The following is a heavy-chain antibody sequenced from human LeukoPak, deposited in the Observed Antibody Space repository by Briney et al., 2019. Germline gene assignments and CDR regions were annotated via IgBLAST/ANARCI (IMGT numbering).Heavy chain of an antibody. CDR3: ARAERYLWTTPKYSSSLGKKYYFDY. J-gene: IGHJ4*02. D-gene: IGHD6-13*01. CDR1: GGSFSGYY. CDR2: INHSGST. Sequence: SETLSLTCAVYGGSFSGYYWSWIRQPPGKGLEWIGEINHSGSTNYNPSLKGRVTISVDTSKNQFSLKLSSVTAADTAVYYCARAERYLWTTPKYSSSLGKKYYFDYWGQGTLVTVSS. V-gene: IGHV4-34*01.